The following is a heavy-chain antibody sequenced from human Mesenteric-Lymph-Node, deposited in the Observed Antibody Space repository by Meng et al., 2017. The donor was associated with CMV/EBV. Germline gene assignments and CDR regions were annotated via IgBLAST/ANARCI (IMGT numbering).Heavy chain of an antibody. CDR1: GGTFSTYA. Sequence: SVKVSCKASGGTFSTYAINWVRQAPGHGLEWLGGIMPIFGTANYAQKFQGRVTITTDESTSTAYMELSSLRSEDTAVYYCARDKGSSPLDYWGQGTLVTVSS. D-gene: IGHD6-6*01. CDR2: IMPIFGTA. V-gene: IGHV1-69*05. J-gene: IGHJ4*02. CDR3: ARDKGSSPLDY.